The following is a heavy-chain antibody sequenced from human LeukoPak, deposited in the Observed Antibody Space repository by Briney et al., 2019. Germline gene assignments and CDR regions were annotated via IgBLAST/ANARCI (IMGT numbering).Heavy chain of an antibody. Sequence: SGGSLRLSCAASGFTFSSYGMHWVRQAPGKGLEWVAFIRYDGSNKYYADSVKGRFTISRDNSKNTLYLQMNSLRAEDTAVYYCAKGYSGYDFREDNWSTPGAREPWSPSPQ. D-gene: IGHD5-12*01. CDR3: AKGYSGYDFREDNWSTP. CDR2: IRYDGSNK. CDR1: GFTFSSYG. J-gene: IGHJ5*02. V-gene: IGHV3-30*02.